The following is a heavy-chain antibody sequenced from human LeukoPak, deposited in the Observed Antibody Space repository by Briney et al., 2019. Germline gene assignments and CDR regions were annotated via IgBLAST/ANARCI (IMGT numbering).Heavy chain of an antibody. CDR1: GYTFTSYD. J-gene: IGHJ4*02. D-gene: IGHD4-17*01. CDR3: ARDFSTVTLNFDY. CDR2: MNPNSGNT. Sequence: ASVKVSCKASGYTFTSYDINWVRQATGQGLEWMGWMNPNSGNTGYAQKFQGRVTITADKSTSTAYMELSSLRSEDTAVYYCARDFSTVTLNFDYWGQGTLVTVSS. V-gene: IGHV1-8*01.